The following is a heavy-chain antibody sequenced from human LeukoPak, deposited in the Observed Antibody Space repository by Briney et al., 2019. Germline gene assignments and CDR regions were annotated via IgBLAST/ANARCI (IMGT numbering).Heavy chain of an antibody. CDR2: ISGSGGST. V-gene: IGHV3-23*01. Sequence: GGSLRLSCAASGFIFSSYAMSWVRQAPGKGLEWVSAISGSGGSTYYADSVKGRFTISRDNSKNTLYLQMNSLRAEDTAVHYCAKDARVTMIVGYDYWGQGTLVTVSS. CDR3: AKDARVTMIVGYDY. J-gene: IGHJ4*02. D-gene: IGHD3-22*01. CDR1: GFIFSSYA.